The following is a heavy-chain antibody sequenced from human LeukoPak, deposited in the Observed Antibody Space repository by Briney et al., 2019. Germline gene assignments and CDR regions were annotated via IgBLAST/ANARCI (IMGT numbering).Heavy chain of an antibody. Sequence: GGSLRLSCAASEFTFSNHWMHWVRQAPGKGLVWVSHINGDGRTTTYADSVKGRFTISRDNAKNTLYLQVNGLRVDDTAVYYCAEGLTYDSSAYWGQGTLVTVSS. V-gene: IGHV3-74*01. CDR2: INGDGRTT. J-gene: IGHJ4*02. D-gene: IGHD3-22*01. CDR1: EFTFSNHW. CDR3: AEGLTYDSSAY.